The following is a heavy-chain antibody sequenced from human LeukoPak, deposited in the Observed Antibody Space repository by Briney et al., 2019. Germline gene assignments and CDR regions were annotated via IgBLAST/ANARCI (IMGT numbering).Heavy chain of an antibody. CDR3: ATGAVAPKH. V-gene: IGHV4-59*08. Sequence: SETLSLTCTVSGGSITSYYWSWIRQSPGKGQEWIGCISHSGSANYNPSLKSRLTISLDTSKNHFSLNLTSVTAADTAVYYCATGAVAPKHWGQGTLVSVSS. CDR2: ISHSGSA. J-gene: IGHJ4*02. CDR1: GGSITSYY.